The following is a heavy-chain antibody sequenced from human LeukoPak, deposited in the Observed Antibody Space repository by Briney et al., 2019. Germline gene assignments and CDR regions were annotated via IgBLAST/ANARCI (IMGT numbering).Heavy chain of an antibody. J-gene: IGHJ4*02. V-gene: IGHV1-8*01. CDR1: GYTFTSYD. CDR3: ARGPMVRGVIINYYFDY. CDR2: MNPNSGNT. Sequence: ASVKVSCKASGYTFTSYDINWVRQATGQGLEWVGWMNPNSGNTGYTQKFQGRVIMTRNTSISTAYMELSSLRSEDTAVYYCARGPMVRGVIINYYFDYWGQGTLVTVSS. D-gene: IGHD3-10*01.